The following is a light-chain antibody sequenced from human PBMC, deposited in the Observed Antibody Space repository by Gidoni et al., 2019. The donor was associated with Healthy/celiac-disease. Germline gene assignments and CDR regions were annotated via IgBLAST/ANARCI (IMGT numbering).Light chain of an antibody. Sequence: DNQIHQSPSSLSASVGDRVTITCRASQSISSYLNWYQQKPGKAHKLLMYAASSLQNGVPSRFSGSGSGTDFTLTISILQPEDFATYYCQQSYSSPPFTFGPGTKVDIK. CDR3: QQSYSSPPFT. CDR1: QSISSY. J-gene: IGKJ3*01. V-gene: IGKV1-39*01. CDR2: AAS.